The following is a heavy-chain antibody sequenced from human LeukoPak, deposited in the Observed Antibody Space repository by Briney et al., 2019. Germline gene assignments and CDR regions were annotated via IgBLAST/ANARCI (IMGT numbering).Heavy chain of an antibody. J-gene: IGHJ4*02. V-gene: IGHV3-30-3*01. CDR1: GFTFSSYA. CDR3: ARALGDTRFDY. Sequence: GGSLRLSCAASGFTFSSYAMHWVRQAPGKGLEWVAVISYDGSNKYYADSVKGRFTISRDNSKNTLYLRMNSLGAEDTAVYYCARALGDTRFDYWGQGTLVTVSS. D-gene: IGHD3-16*01. CDR2: ISYDGSNK.